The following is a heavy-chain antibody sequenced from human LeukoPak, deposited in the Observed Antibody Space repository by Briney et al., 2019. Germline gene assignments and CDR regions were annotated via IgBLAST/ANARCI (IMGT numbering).Heavy chain of an antibody. CDR3: ARSRGSYWENYFDY. CDR1: GYIFTNYG. Sequence: ASVKVSCKPSGYIFTNYGISWVRQAPGQGLEWMGWISAYNGNTNYAQKLQGRVTMTTDTSTSTAYMELRSLRSDDTAVYYCARSRGSYWENYFDYWGQGTLVTVSS. CDR2: ISAYNGNT. D-gene: IGHD1-26*01. J-gene: IGHJ4*02. V-gene: IGHV1-18*01.